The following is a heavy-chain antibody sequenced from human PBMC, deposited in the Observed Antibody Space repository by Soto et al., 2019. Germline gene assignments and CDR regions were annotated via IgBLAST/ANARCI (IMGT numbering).Heavy chain of an antibody. J-gene: IGHJ5*02. V-gene: IGHV4-38-2*01. CDR3: ARGWHGGWDLLRLSRFDP. Sequence: SETLSLTCAVSGYSISSGYYWGWIRQPPGKGLEWIGGIYHSGSTYYNPSLKSRVTISVDTSKNQFSLKLSSVTAADTAVYYCARGWHGGWDLLRLSRFDPWGQGKLVTVSS. CDR2: IYHSGST. D-gene: IGHD1-26*01. CDR1: GYSISSGYY.